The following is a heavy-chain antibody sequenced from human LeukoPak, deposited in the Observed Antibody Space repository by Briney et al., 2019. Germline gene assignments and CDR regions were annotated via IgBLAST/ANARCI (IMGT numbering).Heavy chain of an antibody. CDR2: ISYDGSNK. CDR1: GFTFSSYA. D-gene: IGHD3-16*01. J-gene: IGHJ3*02. Sequence: GGSLRLSCAASGFTFSSYAMHWVRQAPGKGLEWVAVISYDGSNKYYADSVKGRFTISRDNSKNTLYLQMNSLRAEDTAVYYCARSGGGWMGDAFDIWGQGTMVTVSS. V-gene: IGHV3-30-3*01. CDR3: ARSGGGWMGDAFDI.